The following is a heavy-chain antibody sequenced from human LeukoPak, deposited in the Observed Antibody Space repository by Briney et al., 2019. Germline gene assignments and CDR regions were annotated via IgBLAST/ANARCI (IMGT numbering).Heavy chain of an antibody. CDR2: ISGSGGST. CDR1: GFTVSSNY. J-gene: IGHJ6*03. CDR3: AKDMGIQLWLQDYYYMDV. V-gene: IGHV3-23*01. D-gene: IGHD5-18*01. Sequence: GGSLRLSCAASGFTVSSNYMSWVRQAPGKGLEWVSAISGSGGSTYYADSVKGRFTISRDNSKNTLYLQMNSLRAEDTAVYYCAKDMGIQLWLQDYYYMDVWGKGTTVTVSS.